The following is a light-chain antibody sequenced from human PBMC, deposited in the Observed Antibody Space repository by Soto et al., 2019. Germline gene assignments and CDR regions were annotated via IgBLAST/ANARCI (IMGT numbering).Light chain of an antibody. CDR2: GNS. CDR3: QSYDSSLSGSV. Sequence: QSVLTHPPSVSGDPGQRFTISCTGSSSNIGAVYDVHWYQQLPGTAPKLLIYGNSNRTSGVHERFSGSKSGTSASLAITGLHAEADADDYCQSYDSSLSGSVFGGGNKLTVL. V-gene: IGLV1-40*01. J-gene: IGLJ2*01. CDR1: SSNIGAVYD.